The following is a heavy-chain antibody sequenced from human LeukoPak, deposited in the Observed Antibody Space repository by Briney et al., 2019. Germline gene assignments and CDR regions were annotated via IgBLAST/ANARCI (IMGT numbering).Heavy chain of an antibody. Sequence: GGSLRLSCAASGFTFSSYSMNWVRQAPGKGLAWVSSISSSSSYIYYADSVKGRFTISRDNSKNTLYLQMNSLRTEDTAVYYCARDWGTSSLYLVNWGQGTLVTVSS. CDR2: ISSSSSYI. CDR3: ARDWGTSSLYLVN. J-gene: IGHJ4*02. D-gene: IGHD6-6*01. V-gene: IGHV3-21*01. CDR1: GFTFSSYS.